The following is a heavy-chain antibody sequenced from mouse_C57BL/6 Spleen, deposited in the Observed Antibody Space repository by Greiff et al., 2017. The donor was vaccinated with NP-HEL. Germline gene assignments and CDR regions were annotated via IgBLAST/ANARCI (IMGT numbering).Heavy chain of an antibody. J-gene: IGHJ4*01. CDR3: TRRYYGSSEAMDY. CDR1: GFNIKDYY. Sequence: VHVKQSGAELVRPGASVKLSCTASGFNIKDYYMHWVKQRPEQGLEWIGRIDPEDGDTEYAPKFQGKATMTADTPSNTAYLQLSSLTSEDTAVYYCTRRYYGSSEAMDYWGQGTSVTVSS. V-gene: IGHV14-1*01. D-gene: IGHD1-1*01. CDR2: IDPEDGDT.